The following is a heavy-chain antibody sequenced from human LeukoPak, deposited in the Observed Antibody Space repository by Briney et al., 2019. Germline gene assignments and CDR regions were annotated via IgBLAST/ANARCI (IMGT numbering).Heavy chain of an antibody. Sequence: GGSLRLSCAASRFPFSSYGMHWVRQAPGKGLEWVAFIRYDGTNKYYADSVKGRFTISRDNSKNTLYLQMNSLRAEDTAVYYCAKAGTSWFYSDAFDIWGQGTMVTVSS. CDR3: AKAGTSWFYSDAFDI. CDR1: RFPFSSYG. J-gene: IGHJ3*02. D-gene: IGHD1-7*01. V-gene: IGHV3-30*02. CDR2: IRYDGTNK.